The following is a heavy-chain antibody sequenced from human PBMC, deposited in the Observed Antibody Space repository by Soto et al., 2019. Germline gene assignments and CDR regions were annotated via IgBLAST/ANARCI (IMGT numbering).Heavy chain of an antibody. D-gene: IGHD3-22*01. CDR3: AKFGDYYDSSGYPDY. J-gene: IGHJ4*02. Sequence: QLQLQESGPGLVKPSETLSLTCTVSGGSISSSNYYWGWIRQPPGKGLEWIGSIYYSGSTYYNPSLKSRVTMSVDTSKKQFSLKLNSVTAADTAMYYCAKFGDYYDSSGYPDYWGQGTLVTVSS. CDR2: IYYSGST. CDR1: GGSISSSNYY. V-gene: IGHV4-39*01.